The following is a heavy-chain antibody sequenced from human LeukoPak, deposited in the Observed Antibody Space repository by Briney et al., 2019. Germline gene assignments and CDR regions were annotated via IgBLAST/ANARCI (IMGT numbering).Heavy chain of an antibody. J-gene: IGHJ4*02. V-gene: IGHV3-48*03. Sequence: PGGSLRLSCAASGFTFSSYEMNWVRQAPGKGLEWVSYISSSGSTICYADSVKGRFTISRGNAKNSLYLQMNSLRAEDTAVYYCARVRAVAGGNYFDYWGQGTLVAVSS. CDR3: ARVRAVAGGNYFDY. D-gene: IGHD6-19*01. CDR1: GFTFSSYE. CDR2: ISSSGSTI.